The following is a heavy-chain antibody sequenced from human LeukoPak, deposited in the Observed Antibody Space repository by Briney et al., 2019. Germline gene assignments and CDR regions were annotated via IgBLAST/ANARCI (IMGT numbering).Heavy chain of an antibody. V-gene: IGHV1-69*13. CDR3: QKSSDYYYGMDV. CDR2: IIPIFGTA. Sequence: SVKVSCKASGGTFSSYAISWVRQAPGQGLEWMGGIIPIFGTANYAQKFQGRVTTTADESTSTAYMELSSLRSEDTAVYYCQKSSDYYYGMDVWGQGTTVTVSS. D-gene: IGHD3-10*01. J-gene: IGHJ6*02. CDR1: GGTFSSYA.